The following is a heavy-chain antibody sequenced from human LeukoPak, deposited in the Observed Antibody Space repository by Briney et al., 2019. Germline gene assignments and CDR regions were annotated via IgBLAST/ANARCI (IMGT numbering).Heavy chain of an antibody. J-gene: IGHJ4*02. V-gene: IGHV1-46*01. CDR2: INPSGGST. D-gene: IGHD2-15*01. CDR3: AREEYCSGGSCYTFDY. CDR1: GYTLTSYY. Sequence: ASVKVSCKASGYTLTSYYMHWVRQAPGQGLEWMGIINPSGGSTSYAQKFQGRVTMTRDTSTSTVYMELSSLRSEDTAVYYCAREEYCSGGSCYTFDYWGQGTLVTVSS.